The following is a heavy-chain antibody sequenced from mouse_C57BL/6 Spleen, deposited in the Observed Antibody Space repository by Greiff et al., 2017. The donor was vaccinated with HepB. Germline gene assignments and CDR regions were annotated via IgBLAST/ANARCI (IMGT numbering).Heavy chain of an antibody. J-gene: IGHJ4*01. V-gene: IGHV1-82*01. CDR1: GYAFSSSW. CDR2: IYPGDGDT. D-gene: IGHD1-1*01. CDR3: ASPPTVVGGDY. Sequence: QVQLQQSGPELVKPGASVKISCKASGYAFSSSWMNWVKQRPGKGLEWIGRIYPGDGDTNYNGKFKGKATLTADKSSSTAYMQLSSLTSEDSAVYVCASPPTVVGGDYWGQGTSVTVSS.